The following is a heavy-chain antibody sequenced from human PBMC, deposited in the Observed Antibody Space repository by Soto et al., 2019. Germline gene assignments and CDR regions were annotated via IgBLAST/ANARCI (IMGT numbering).Heavy chain of an antibody. CDR2: INEDSTYI. J-gene: IGHJ6*03. CDR1: GFAFNTYS. Sequence: EVQLVESGGGLVKPGGSLRLSCTASGFAFNTYSMNWVRQAPGKGLEWVSSINEDSTYIYYADSLRGRIIISRDNAKDSLFLQMNSLRPDDTAVYYCVRDLGRYFRSGYMDLWGDGATVTVSS. V-gene: IGHV3-21*02. D-gene: IGHD3-9*01. CDR3: VRDLGRYFRSGYMDL.